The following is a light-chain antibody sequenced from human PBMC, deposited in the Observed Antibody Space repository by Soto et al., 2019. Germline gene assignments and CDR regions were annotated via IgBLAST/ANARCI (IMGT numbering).Light chain of an antibody. Sequence: QSALTQPASVSGSPGQSITISCTGTSSDVGGYNYVSWYQQHPGKAPKLMIYDVSNRPSGVSNRFSGSNSGNTASLTISGLQAEDEADYYCSSYTSSSTSFGTGTKLTVL. CDR2: DVS. CDR3: SSYTSSSTS. CDR1: SSDVGGYNY. J-gene: IGLJ1*01. V-gene: IGLV2-14*01.